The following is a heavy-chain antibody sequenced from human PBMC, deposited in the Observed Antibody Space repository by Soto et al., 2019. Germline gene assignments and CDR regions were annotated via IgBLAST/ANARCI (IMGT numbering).Heavy chain of an antibody. CDR1: GGSISSGGYY. Sequence: SGTLSLTCAVSGGSISSGGYYWSWILQHPGKGLEWIGYIYYSGSTYYNPSLKSRVTISVDTSKNQFSLKLRSVTAADTAVYYCARGTYSGSYYRYWGQGTLVTVSS. D-gene: IGHD1-26*01. CDR3: ARGTYSGSYYRY. CDR2: IYYSGST. J-gene: IGHJ4*02. V-gene: IGHV4-31*11.